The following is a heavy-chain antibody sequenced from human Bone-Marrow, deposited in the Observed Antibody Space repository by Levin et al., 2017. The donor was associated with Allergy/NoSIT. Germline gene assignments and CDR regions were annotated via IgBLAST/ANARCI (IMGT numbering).Heavy chain of an antibody. CDR3: ARDRGECYGDCRGLFAFDI. J-gene: IGHJ3*02. Sequence: GGSLRLSCAASGFTVSSNYMSWVRQAPGKGLEWVSVIYSGGSTYYADSVKGRFTIARDNSKNTLYLQMNSLRAEDTAVYYCARDRGECYGDCRGLFAFDIWGQGTMVTVSS. CDR1: GFTVSSNY. V-gene: IGHV3-53*01. CDR2: IYSGGST. D-gene: IGHD4-17*01.